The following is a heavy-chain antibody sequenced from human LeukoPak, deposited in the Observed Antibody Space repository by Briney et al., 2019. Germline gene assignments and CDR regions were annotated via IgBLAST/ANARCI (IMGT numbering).Heavy chain of an antibody. J-gene: IGHJ4*02. V-gene: IGHV3-23*01. CDR2: ISGSGGST. D-gene: IGHD6-19*01. Sequence: GGSLRLSCAASGFTFNKYSMNWVRQAPGKGLEWVSAISGSGGSTYYADSVKGRFTISRDNSKNTLYLQMNSLRAEDTAVYYCAKDGASVAVGSFDYWGQGTLVTVSS. CDR3: AKDGASVAVGSFDY. CDR1: GFTFNKYS.